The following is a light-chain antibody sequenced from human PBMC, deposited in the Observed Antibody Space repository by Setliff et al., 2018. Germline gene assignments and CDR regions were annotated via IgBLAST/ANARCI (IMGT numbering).Light chain of an antibody. Sequence: LTQPASVSGSPGQSITISCTGTSSDVGGYNYVSWYQQHPGKAPKLMIYVVSKRPSGVPDRFSGSKSGNTASLTVSGLQAEDEADYYCSSYAGSLYVFGTGTKVTVL. J-gene: IGLJ1*01. CDR3: SSYAGSLYV. CDR1: SSDVGGYNY. CDR2: VVS. V-gene: IGLV2-8*01.